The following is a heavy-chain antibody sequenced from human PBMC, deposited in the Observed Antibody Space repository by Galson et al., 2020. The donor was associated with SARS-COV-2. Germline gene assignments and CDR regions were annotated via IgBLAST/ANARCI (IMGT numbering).Heavy chain of an antibody. V-gene: IGHV4-61*02. CDR1: GGPISSGIYY. CDR3: AREAGSPYYYYYYGMDV. CDR2: IYTRGST. Sequence: PSETLSLTCTVSGGPISSGIYYWSWIRQPAEKGLEWIGRIYTRGSTNYNPSLKSRVTISVDTSKNQFSLKLSSVTAADTAVYYCAREAGSPYYYYYYGMDVWGQGTTVTVSS. D-gene: IGHD3-10*01. J-gene: IGHJ6*02.